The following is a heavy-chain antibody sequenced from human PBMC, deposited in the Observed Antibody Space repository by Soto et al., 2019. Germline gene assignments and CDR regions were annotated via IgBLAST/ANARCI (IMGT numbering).Heavy chain of an antibody. D-gene: IGHD1-26*01. CDR2: INHNGREK. Sequence: EVQVVESGGGLVQPGGSLRLSCAVSEFTFGVSWMTWVRQAPGKGLEWVATINHNGREKSYVDSVKGRFTISRDSAMDSVYGGRISLRADDWAGNYCARGDVSDWGRGTLVTVSS. V-gene: IGHV3-7*01. CDR3: ARGDVSD. J-gene: IGHJ4*02. CDR1: EFTFGVSW.